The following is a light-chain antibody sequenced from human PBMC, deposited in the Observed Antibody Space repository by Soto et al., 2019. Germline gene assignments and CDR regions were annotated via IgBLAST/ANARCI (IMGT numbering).Light chain of an antibody. J-gene: IGKJ5*01. CDR1: QNVLSD. Sequence: EILLTQSPATLSVSPGETATLSCRASQNVLSDLAWYQQKPGQAPRLLIHGATTRATGIPARFSGSGSGTEFTLTISSLQSEDFAVYYCQQRSNWRGVTFGQGTRLEIK. CDR2: GAT. V-gene: IGKV3-15*01. CDR3: QQRSNWRGVT.